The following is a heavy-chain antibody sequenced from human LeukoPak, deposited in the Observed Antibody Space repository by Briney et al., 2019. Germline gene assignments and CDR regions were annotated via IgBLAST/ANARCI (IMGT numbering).Heavy chain of an antibody. CDR2: ISAYNGNR. Sequence: ASVKVSCKASGYTFTSYGISWVRQAPGQGLEWMGWISAYNGNRNYAQKLQGRVTMTTDKSTSTAYLELRSLRSHDTAVYYCARDRKSYCSSTSCYGRGYNWFDLWGQGTLVTVSS. J-gene: IGHJ5*02. V-gene: IGHV1-18*01. CDR3: ARDRKSYCSSTSCYGRGYNWFDL. D-gene: IGHD2-2*01. CDR1: GYTFTSYG.